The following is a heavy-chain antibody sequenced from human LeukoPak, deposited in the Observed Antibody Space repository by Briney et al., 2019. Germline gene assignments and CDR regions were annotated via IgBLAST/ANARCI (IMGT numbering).Heavy chain of an antibody. CDR1: GFTFSSYA. D-gene: IGHD3-9*01. CDR3: AKLPGRFDWLPPCVDY. V-gene: IGHV3-23*01. Sequence: QPGRSLRLSCAASGFTFSSYAMSWVRQAPGKGLEWVSAISGSGGSTYYADSVKGRFTISRDNSKNTLYLQMNSLRAEDTAVYYCAKLPGRFDWLPPCVDYWGQGTLVTVSS. J-gene: IGHJ4*02. CDR2: ISGSGGST.